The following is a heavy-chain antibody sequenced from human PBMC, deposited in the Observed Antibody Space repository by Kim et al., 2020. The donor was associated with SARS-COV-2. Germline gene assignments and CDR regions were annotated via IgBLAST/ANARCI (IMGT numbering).Heavy chain of an antibody. CDR1: GGSISSYY. Sequence: SETLSLTCTVSGGSISSYYWSWIRQPPGKGLEWIGYIYYSGSTNYNPSLKSRVTISVDTSKNQFSLKLSSVTAADTAVYYCARASSSSRGYFQHWGQGTL. D-gene: IGHD6-13*01. V-gene: IGHV4-59*13. J-gene: IGHJ1*01. CDR2: IYYSGST. CDR3: ARASSSSRGYFQH.